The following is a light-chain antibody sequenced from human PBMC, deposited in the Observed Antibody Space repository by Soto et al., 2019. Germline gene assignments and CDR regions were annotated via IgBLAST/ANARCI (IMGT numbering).Light chain of an antibody. V-gene: IGKV3-15*01. CDR3: QKYNNLPLA. CDR1: ESVSSI. Sequence: EIVMTQSPATLSVSPGERATLSSRASESVSSILAWYQQKPGQAPRLVIYGASTRATGVPARFSGSGSGTEFTLTISSLQSEDFAVYYCQKYNNLPLAFGGGTKVEI. J-gene: IGKJ4*01. CDR2: GAS.